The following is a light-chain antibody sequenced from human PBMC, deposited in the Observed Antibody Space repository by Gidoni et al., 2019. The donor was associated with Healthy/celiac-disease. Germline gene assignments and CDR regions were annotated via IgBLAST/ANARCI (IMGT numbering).Light chain of an antibody. Sequence: QSVLTQPTSAPRPPGQRVTISCSGSSPHIGSTTVNGYPQLPGTAPELRIYSNNQRTSGFPDRFSGSKSGTSASLAISGLQSEEGADYYCAAWDDSLNGWGFGGGTKLTVL. CDR1: SPHIGSTT. J-gene: IGLJ3*02. CDR2: SNN. CDR3: AAWDDSLNGWG. V-gene: IGLV1-44*01.